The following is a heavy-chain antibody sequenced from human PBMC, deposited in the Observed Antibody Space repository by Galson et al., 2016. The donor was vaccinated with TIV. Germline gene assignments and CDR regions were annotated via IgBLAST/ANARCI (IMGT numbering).Heavy chain of an antibody. D-gene: IGHD4-17*01. J-gene: IGHJ4*02. CDR3: AKVRLLDGDYRDY. CDR2: ISASGDDT. V-gene: IGHV3-23*01. Sequence: SLRLSCAASGFRFNSFGTYSMNWVRQAPGKGLEWVSGISASGDDTYYADSVRGRFTVSRDNSENTLYLQMDSLRAEDTAVYYCAKVRLLDGDYRDYWGQGTLVIVSS. CDR1: GFRFNSFGTYS.